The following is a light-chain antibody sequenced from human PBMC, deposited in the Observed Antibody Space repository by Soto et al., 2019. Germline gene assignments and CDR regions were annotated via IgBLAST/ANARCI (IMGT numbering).Light chain of an antibody. Sequence: QSVLTQPPSASGSPGQSVTISCTGTSSDVGAYDYVSWYQQHPGKAPKLMICEVSNRPSGVSNRFSGSKSGNTASLSISGLQAEDEADYYCSSYRSSNTYVFGTGTKVTVL. CDR2: EVS. V-gene: IGLV2-14*01. CDR3: SSYRSSNTYV. CDR1: SSDVGAYDY. J-gene: IGLJ1*01.